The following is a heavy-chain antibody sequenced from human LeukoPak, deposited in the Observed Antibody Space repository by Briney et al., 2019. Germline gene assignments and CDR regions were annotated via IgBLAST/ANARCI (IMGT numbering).Heavy chain of an antibody. V-gene: IGHV4-59*01. CDR2: GHYSGST. J-gene: IGHJ4*02. CDR1: GDSISSYY. Sequence: SETLSLTCTVSGDSISSYYWSWIRQPPGKGLEWIGCGHYSGSTNYNPSLKSRVTMSVDTSKNQFSLKLSSVTAADTAVYYCAGGSTRPDFWGQGTLVTVSS. CDR3: AGGSTRPDF. D-gene: IGHD6-6*01.